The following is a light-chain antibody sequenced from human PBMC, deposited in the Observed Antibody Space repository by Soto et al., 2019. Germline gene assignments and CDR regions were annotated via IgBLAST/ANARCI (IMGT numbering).Light chain of an antibody. Sequence: QSVLTQPPSASGTPGQRVTISCSGSSSNVGRNTVNWYRQLPGTAPKLLIYSNNQRPSGVPDRFSGSKSGTSASLAISGLQSEDEADYYCAAWDDSLNAVVFGGGTQLTVL. J-gene: IGLJ2*01. CDR1: SSNVGRNT. CDR2: SNN. CDR3: AAWDDSLNAVV. V-gene: IGLV1-44*01.